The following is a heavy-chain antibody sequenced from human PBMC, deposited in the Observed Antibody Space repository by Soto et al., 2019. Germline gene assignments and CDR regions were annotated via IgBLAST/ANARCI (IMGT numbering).Heavy chain of an antibody. D-gene: IGHD2-15*01. CDR1: GFTFSTYA. Sequence: QVQLVESGGGVVQPGRSLRLSCAASGFTFSTYAMHWVRQAPGKGLEWVSVIYSGGSTYYADSVKGRFTISRDNSKNTLYLQMNSLRAEDTAVYYCARGCSGGSCYTGDYWGQGTLVTVSS. J-gene: IGHJ4*02. V-gene: IGHV3-NL1*01. CDR2: IYSGGST. CDR3: ARGCSGGSCYTGDY.